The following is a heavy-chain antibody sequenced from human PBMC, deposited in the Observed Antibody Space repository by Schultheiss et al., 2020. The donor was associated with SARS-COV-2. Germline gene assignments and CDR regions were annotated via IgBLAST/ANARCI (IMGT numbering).Heavy chain of an antibody. J-gene: IGHJ2*01. CDR1: GGSISSYY. CDR3: ARSLDYGDYVWYFDL. Sequence: GSLRLSCTVSGGSISSYYWSWIRQPPGKGLEWIGYIYYSGSTNYNPSLKSRVTISVDTSKNQFSLKLSSVTAADTAVYYCARSLDYGDYVWYFDLWGRGTLVTVSS. V-gene: IGHV4-59*01. CDR2: IYYSGST. D-gene: IGHD4-17*01.